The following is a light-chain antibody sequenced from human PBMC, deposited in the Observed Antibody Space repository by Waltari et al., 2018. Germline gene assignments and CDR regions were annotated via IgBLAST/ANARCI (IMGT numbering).Light chain of an antibody. CDR3: TSYTSSHSLV. Sequence: QSALTQPASVSGSPGQSITISCTGTSRDVGGYDWGSWYQQHPDKAPKVVILDVSYRPSGVSNRFSGSKSGNTASLTISGLQAEDEADYYCTSYTSSHSLVFGTGTKVTVL. J-gene: IGLJ1*01. CDR1: SRDVGGYDW. CDR2: DVS. V-gene: IGLV2-14*03.